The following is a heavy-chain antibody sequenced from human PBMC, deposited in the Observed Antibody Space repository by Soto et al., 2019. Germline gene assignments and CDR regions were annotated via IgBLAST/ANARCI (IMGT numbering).Heavy chain of an antibody. CDR1: GYSFTSYW. D-gene: IGHD5-12*01. J-gene: IGHJ3*02. Sequence: GESLKISCKGSGYSFTSYWIGWVRQMPGKGLEWMGIIYPGDSDTRYSPSFQGQVTISADKSISIAYLQWSSLKASDTAMYYCASQGGYSLKGGAFDIWGQGTMVTVSS. V-gene: IGHV5-51*01. CDR2: IYPGDSDT. CDR3: ASQGGYSLKGGAFDI.